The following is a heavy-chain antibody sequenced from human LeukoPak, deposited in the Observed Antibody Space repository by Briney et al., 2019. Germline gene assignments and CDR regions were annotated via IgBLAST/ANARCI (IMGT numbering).Heavy chain of an antibody. D-gene: IGHD3-22*01. CDR2: IYISGST. CDR1: GGSIINYY. J-gene: IGHJ6*03. CDR3: ARLKYYDSTGYSPGYYMDV. Sequence: PETLSLTCTVSGGSIINYYWSWIRQPAGTGLEWVGRIYISGSTIYNPSLQSRLSMSVDTSKNQFSLRLTSVTAADTAVYYCARLKYYDSTGYSPGYYMDVWGKGIKVTLSS. V-gene: IGHV4-4*07.